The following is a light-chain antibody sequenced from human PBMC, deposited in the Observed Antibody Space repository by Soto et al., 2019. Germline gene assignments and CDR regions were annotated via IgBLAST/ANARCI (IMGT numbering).Light chain of an antibody. CDR2: GVS. V-gene: IGKV3-15*01. CDR3: QQYTNWPIT. Sequence: VMTQSPATLSVSPGERATLFCRASQTVYNNYLAWYQQKPGQAPRLLIYGVSARATGVPARFSGSGSGTEYTLTITSLQSEDFAVYYCQQYTNWPIT. CDR1: QTVYNN. J-gene: IGKJ5*01.